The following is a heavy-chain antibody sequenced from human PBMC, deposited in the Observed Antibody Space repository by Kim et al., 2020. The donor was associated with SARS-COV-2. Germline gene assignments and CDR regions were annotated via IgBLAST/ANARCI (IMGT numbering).Heavy chain of an antibody. Sequence: SNPSSKSRVTISVDTSKTQCSLKLGSVTAADTAVYYCARHQCSGGSCYLPWGQGTLVTVSS. CDR3: ARHQCSGGSCYLP. J-gene: IGHJ5*02. D-gene: IGHD2-15*01. V-gene: IGHV4-39*01.